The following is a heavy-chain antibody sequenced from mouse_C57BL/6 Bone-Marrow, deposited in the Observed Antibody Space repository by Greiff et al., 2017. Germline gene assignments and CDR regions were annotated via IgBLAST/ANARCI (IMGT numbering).Heavy chain of an antibody. D-gene: IGHD1-1*01. V-gene: IGHV5-12*01. CDR1: GFTFSDYY. CDR2: ISNGGGST. Sequence: EVKLVESGGGLVQPGGSLKLSCAASGFTFSDYYMYWVRQTPEKRLEWVAYISNGGGSTYYPDTVKGRFTISRDNAKNTLYLQMSRLKSEDTAMYYCARRAPTVVATMDYWGQGTSVTVSS. CDR3: ARRAPTVVATMDY. J-gene: IGHJ4*01.